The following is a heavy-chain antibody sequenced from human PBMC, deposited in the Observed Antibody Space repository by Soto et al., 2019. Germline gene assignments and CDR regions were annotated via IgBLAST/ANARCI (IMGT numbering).Heavy chain of an antibody. CDR1: GFTFSRFG. CDR2: ISGGGNPT. D-gene: IGHD3-22*01. V-gene: IGHV3-23*01. CDR3: AKDITYDSSAYDS. J-gene: IGHJ4*02. Sequence: EVQLLESGGGLVQPGGSLRLSCAASGFTFSRFGMSWVRQAPGKGLEWVSGISGGGNPTYYSDSVKGRFTISRESAKNTLYLQMNSLRTEDTAVYYCAKDITYDSSAYDSWGQGTLVTVSS.